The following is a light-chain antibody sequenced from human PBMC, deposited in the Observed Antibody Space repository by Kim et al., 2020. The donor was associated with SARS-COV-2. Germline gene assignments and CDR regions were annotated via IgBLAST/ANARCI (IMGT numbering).Light chain of an antibody. V-gene: IGKV3-11*01. CDR1: QNINNY. Sequence: EIVLTQSPATLSSPLGERAPLSCRASQNINNYLAWYQQKPGQAPRLLIYDASNRASGIPIRFSGSGFGTDFTLTISSLEPEDFAVYYCQRRSNWPFTFGGGTTVDIK. J-gene: IGKJ4*01. CDR2: DAS. CDR3: QRRSNWPFT.